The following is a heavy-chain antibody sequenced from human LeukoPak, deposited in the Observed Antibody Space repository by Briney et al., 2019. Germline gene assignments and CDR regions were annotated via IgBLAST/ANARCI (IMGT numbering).Heavy chain of an antibody. CDR1: GFTFSSYG. CDR2: ISYDGSNK. CDR3: AKDPTHVDTAMGDY. Sequence: GGSLRLSCAASGFTFSSYGMHWVRQAPGKGLEWVAVISYDGSNKYYADSVKGRFTISRDNSKNTLYLQMNSLRAEDTAVYYCAKDPTHVDTAMGDYWGQGTLVTVSS. D-gene: IGHD5-18*01. J-gene: IGHJ4*02. V-gene: IGHV3-30*18.